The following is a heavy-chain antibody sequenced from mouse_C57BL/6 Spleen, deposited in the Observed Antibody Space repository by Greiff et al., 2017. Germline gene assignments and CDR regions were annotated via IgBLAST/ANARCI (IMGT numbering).Heavy chain of an antibody. CDR3: GRHHYSNSYAMDY. V-gene: IGHV1-11*01. CDR2: IYPVSGET. D-gene: IGHD2-5*01. Sequence: SGAELASPGASVTLSCKASGYTFTDHIMNWVKKRPGQGLEWIGRIYPVSGETNYNQKFMGKATFSVDRSSSTGYMVLNSLTSEDPAVYYCGRHHYSNSYAMDYWGQGTSVTVSS. J-gene: IGHJ4*01. CDR1: GYTFTDHI.